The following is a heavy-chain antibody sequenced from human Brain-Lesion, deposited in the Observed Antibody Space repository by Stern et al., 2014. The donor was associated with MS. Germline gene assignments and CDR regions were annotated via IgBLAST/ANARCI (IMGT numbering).Heavy chain of an antibody. D-gene: IGHD5-12*01. Sequence: EVQLVESGAEVKKPGESLKISCEASGYLFDDYWIGWVRQMSGRGLELVAIIFPRDSNTRYSPSVQGQVTISPDNPITPPYLQWSSLKASDPAIYFCARSPATPSGYDRFDYWGQGALVTVSS. CDR1: GYLFDDYW. J-gene: IGHJ4*02. V-gene: IGHV5-51*04. CDR3: ARSPATPSGYDRFDY. CDR2: IFPRDSNT.